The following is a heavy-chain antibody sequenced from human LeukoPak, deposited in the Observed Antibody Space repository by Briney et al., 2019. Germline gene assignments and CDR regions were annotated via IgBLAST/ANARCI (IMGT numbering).Heavy chain of an antibody. Sequence: GGSLRLSCAASGFTFSSYAMHWVRQAPGKGLEWVAVISYDGSNKYYADSVKGRFTISRDNSKNTLYLQMNSLRAEDTAVYYCARDKQVVRGAYYFDYWGQGTLVTVSS. D-gene: IGHD3-10*01. J-gene: IGHJ4*02. CDR2: ISYDGSNK. CDR1: GFTFSSYA. CDR3: ARDKQVVRGAYYFDY. V-gene: IGHV3-30*04.